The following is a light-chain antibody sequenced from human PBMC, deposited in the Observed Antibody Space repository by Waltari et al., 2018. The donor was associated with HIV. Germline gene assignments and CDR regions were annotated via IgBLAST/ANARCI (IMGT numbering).Light chain of an antibody. CDR3: QQYDNLPRT. CDR2: DAS. V-gene: IGKV1-33*01. Sequence: DIQMTKSPSSLSASVGDRVTITCQASQDISNYLNWYQQKPGKAPKLLIYDASNLETGVPSRFSGSVSGTDFTFTISSLQPEDIATYYCQQYDNLPRTFGQGTKLEIK. CDR1: QDISNY. J-gene: IGKJ2*01.